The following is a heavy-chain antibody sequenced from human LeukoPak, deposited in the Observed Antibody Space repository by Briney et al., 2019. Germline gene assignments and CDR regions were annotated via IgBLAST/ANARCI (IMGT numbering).Heavy chain of an antibody. CDR3: AKDRRMMSSYYGMDV. Sequence: PGGSLRLSCAATGFTFWSYGMHWVRQAPGKGLEWVAVVSYDGSNENYADSVKGRFTISRDNSKNTVYLHLNSLRVEDTAVYYCAKDRRMMSSYYGMDVLGQGTTVTVSS. CDR1: GFTFWSYG. CDR2: VSYDGSNE. V-gene: IGHV3-30*18. J-gene: IGHJ6*02. D-gene: IGHD3-16*01.